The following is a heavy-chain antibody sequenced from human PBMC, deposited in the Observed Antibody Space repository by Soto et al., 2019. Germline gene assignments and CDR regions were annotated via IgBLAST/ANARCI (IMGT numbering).Heavy chain of an antibody. J-gene: IGHJ6*02. V-gene: IGHV3-30-3*01. D-gene: IGHD6-19*01. CDR3: ARAGDSSPTHYGMDV. CDR2: ISYDGSNK. CDR1: GFTFSSYA. Sequence: QVQLVESGGGVVQPGRSLRLSCAASGFTFSSYAMHWVRQAPGKGLAWVAVISYDGSNKYYADSVKGRFTISRDNSKNTLYLQMNSLRAEDTAVDYCARAGDSSPTHYGMDVWGQGTTVTVAS.